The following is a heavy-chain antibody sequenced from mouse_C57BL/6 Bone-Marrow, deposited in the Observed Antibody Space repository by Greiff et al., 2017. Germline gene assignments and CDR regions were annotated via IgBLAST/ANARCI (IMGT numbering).Heavy chain of an antibody. CDR1: GYTFTSYW. V-gene: IGHV1-64*01. Sequence: VQLQQPGAELVKPGASVKLSCKASGYTFTSYWMHWVKQRPGQGLEWIGMIHPNSGSTNYNEKFKSKATLTVDKSSSTAYMQLSSLTSEDSAVYYCARELRLPPWFAYWGQGTRVTVSA. J-gene: IGHJ3*01. CDR2: IHPNSGST. D-gene: IGHD3-2*02. CDR3: ARELRLPPWFAY.